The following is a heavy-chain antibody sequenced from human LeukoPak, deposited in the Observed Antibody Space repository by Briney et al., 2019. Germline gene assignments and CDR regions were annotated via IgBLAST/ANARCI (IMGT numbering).Heavy chain of an antibody. CDR3: ARDLGATGTIDP. CDR1: GASFNSYY. D-gene: IGHD1-14*01. V-gene: IGHV4-34*01. Sequence: TSETLSLTCAVYGASFNSYYWNWIRQTPGKGLEWIGEITHRGSANYNPSLKSRVTISEDTSKNQSSLKLSSVTAADTAVYYCARDLGATGTIDPWGQGTLVTVSS. J-gene: IGHJ5*01. CDR2: ITHRGSA.